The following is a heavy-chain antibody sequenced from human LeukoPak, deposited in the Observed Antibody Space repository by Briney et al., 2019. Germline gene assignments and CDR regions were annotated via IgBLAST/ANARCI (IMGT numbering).Heavy chain of an antibody. CDR1: GYTFTSYD. CDR3: ARESSGLPGTREFDY. D-gene: IGHD6-13*01. V-gene: IGHV1-18*01. CDR2: MSGYNGNA. J-gene: IGHJ4*02. Sequence: ASVKVSCKASGYTFTSYDFNWVRQATGQRPEWMGWMSGYNGNAKYAQKLQGRVTMTTDTSTSTAYMDLRSLRSDDTAVYYCARESSGLPGTREFDYWGQGTLVTVSS.